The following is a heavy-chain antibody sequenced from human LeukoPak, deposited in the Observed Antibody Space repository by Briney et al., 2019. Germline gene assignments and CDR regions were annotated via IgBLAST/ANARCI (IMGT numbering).Heavy chain of an antibody. D-gene: IGHD3-16*01. Sequence: PGGSLRLSCAASGFTFGNFGMHGVRQAPGMGLEGVAGIWYDGTNRSYADSLKGRFTISRNNSKDTLFLPVSSLRTEDSAVYYCAKSPNLGHYYSYMDVWGKGTPVTVSS. CDR2: IWYDGTNR. V-gene: IGHV3-33*06. CDR1: GFTFGNFG. CDR3: AKSPNLGHYYSYMDV. J-gene: IGHJ6*03.